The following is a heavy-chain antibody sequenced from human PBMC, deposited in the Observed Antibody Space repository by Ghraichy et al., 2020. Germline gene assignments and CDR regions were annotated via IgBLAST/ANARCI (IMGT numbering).Heavy chain of an antibody. CDR2: IYYSGST. CDR1: GGSISSGDYY. Sequence: SETLSLTCTVSGGSISSGDYYWSWIRQPPGKGLEWIGYIYYSGSTYYNPSLKSRVTISVDTSKNQFSLKLSSVTAADTAVYYCARGGYYDFWSGINWFDPWGQGTLVTVSS. CDR3: ARGGYYDFWSGINWFDP. J-gene: IGHJ5*02. D-gene: IGHD3-3*01. V-gene: IGHV4-30-4*01.